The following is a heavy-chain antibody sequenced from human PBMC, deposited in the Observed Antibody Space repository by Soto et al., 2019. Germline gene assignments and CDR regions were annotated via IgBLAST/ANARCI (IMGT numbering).Heavy chain of an antibody. J-gene: IGHJ4*02. D-gene: IGHD2-21*02. V-gene: IGHV4-59*11. CDR2: IYYSGST. Sequence: SETLSLTCTVSGGSISSHYWSWIRQPPGKGLEWIGYIYYSGSTNYNPSLKSRVTISADTSKNQFSLKLSSVTAADTAVYYCARDGVTAIRYDCWGQGTLVTVSS. CDR3: ARDGVTAIRYDC. CDR1: GGSISSHY.